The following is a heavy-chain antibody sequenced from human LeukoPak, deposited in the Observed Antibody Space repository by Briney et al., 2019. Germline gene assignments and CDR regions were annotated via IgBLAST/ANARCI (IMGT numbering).Heavy chain of an antibody. CDR2: IIPIFGTA. CDR1: GGTFSSYA. Sequence: GASVKVSCKASGGTFSSYAISWVRQAPGQGLEWMGGIIPIFGTANYAQKFQGRVTITADESTSTVYMELSSLRSEDTAVYYCARDPTYYYDSSDYRLGWFDPWGQGTLVTVSS. J-gene: IGHJ5*02. CDR3: ARDPTYYYDSSDYRLGWFDP. V-gene: IGHV1-69*13. D-gene: IGHD3-22*01.